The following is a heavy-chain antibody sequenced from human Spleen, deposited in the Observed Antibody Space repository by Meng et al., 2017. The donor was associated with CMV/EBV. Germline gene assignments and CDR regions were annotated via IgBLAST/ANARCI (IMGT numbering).Heavy chain of an antibody. D-gene: IGHD3-10*01. Sequence: QVPVAHAGAEVKKPGSSVKVSGNASGGTFSSYAISWVRQAPGQGLEWMGGIIPIFGTANYAQKFQGRVTITADESTSTAYMELSSLRSEDTAVYYCASSAKRGSPCYYWGQGTLVTVSS. CDR1: GGTFSSYA. CDR3: ASSAKRGSPCYY. CDR2: IIPIFGTA. V-gene: IGHV1-69*12. J-gene: IGHJ4*02.